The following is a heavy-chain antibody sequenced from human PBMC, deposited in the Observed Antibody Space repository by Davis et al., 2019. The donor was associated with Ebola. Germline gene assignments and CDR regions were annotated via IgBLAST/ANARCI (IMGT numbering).Heavy chain of an antibody. CDR2: INHSGST. J-gene: IGHJ4*02. V-gene: IGHV4-34*01. CDR1: GGSFSGYY. D-gene: IGHD6-6*01. CDR3: ARIRQQFAYFDY. Sequence: MPSETLSLTCAVYGGSFSGYYWSWIRQPPGKGLEWIGEINHSGSTNYNPSLKSRVTISVDTSKTQFSLKLNSVTAADTAVYYCARIRQQFAYFDYWGQGTLVTVSS.